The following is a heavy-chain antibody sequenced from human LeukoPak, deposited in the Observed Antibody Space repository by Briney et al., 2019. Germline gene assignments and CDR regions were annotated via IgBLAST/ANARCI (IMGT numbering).Heavy chain of an antibody. D-gene: IGHD6-13*01. V-gene: IGHV4-4*02. J-gene: IGHJ5*02. CDR1: GGSISNTNW. Sequence: SGTLSLTCGVSGGSISNTNWWSWVRQPPGKGLEWIGEIHHSGSTNYNPSLKSRIAISVDKSKNHFSLNLNSVTAADTAVYYCARVITAAGQLLWFDPWGLGTLVTVSS. CDR2: IHHSGST. CDR3: ARVITAAGQLLWFDP.